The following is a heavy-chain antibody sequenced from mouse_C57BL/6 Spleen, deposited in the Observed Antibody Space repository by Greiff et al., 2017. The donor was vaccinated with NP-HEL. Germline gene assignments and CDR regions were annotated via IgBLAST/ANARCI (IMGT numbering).Heavy chain of an antibody. Sequence: QVQLQQSGAELVRPGASVTLSCKASGYTFTDYEMHWVKQTPVHGLEWIGAIDPETGGTAYNQKFKGKAILTADKSSSTAYMELRSLTSEDSAVYYCTRGGYYSNYGGFDYWGQGTTLTVSS. J-gene: IGHJ2*01. D-gene: IGHD2-5*01. CDR2: IDPETGGT. CDR1: GYTFTDYE. CDR3: TRGGYYSNYGGFDY. V-gene: IGHV1-15*01.